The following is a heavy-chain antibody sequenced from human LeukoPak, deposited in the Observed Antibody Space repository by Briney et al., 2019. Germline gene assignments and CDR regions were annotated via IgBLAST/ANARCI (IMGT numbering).Heavy chain of an antibody. V-gene: IGHV3-48*03. CDR3: ARDLVQLWSTDF. CDR2: ISSSGRNI. D-gene: IGHD5-18*01. CDR1: GFTFSNYE. J-gene: IGHJ4*02. Sequence: GGSLRLSCAASGFTFSNYEFNWVRQAPGKGLEWVSYISSSGRNIYYADSVKGRFTTSRDNAKNSLYLQMNSLRAEDTAVYYCARDLVQLWSTDFWGQGTLVTVSS.